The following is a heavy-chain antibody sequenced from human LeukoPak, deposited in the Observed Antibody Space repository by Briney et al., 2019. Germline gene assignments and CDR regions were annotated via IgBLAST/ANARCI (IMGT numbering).Heavy chain of an antibody. CDR3: ARGSGWDPSFDY. CDR2: LNPHSGNT. V-gene: IGHV1-8*03. D-gene: IGHD6-19*01. CDR1: GFTLNSYD. J-gene: IGHJ4*02. Sequence: ASVKVSCKASGFTLNSYDIHWVRQTTGQGLEWMGWLNPHSGNTGYAQTFQGRVTITRDTSISTAFMELSSLRSDDTAVYYCARGSGWDPSFDYWGQGTLVTVSS.